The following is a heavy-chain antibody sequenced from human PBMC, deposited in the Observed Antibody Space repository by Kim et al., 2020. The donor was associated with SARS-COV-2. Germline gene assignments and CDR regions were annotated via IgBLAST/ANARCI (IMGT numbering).Heavy chain of an antibody. Sequence: SETLSLTCAVYGGSFSGYYWSWIRQPPGKGLEWIGEINHSGSTNYNPSLKSRVTISVDTSKNQFSLKLSSVTAADTAVYYCARGSVHSSSWYVVPAPRYYYYGMDVWGQGTTVTVSS. V-gene: IGHV4-34*01. J-gene: IGHJ6*02. CDR2: INHSGST. D-gene: IGHD6-13*01. CDR1: GGSFSGYY. CDR3: ARGSVHSSSWYVVPAPRYYYYGMDV.